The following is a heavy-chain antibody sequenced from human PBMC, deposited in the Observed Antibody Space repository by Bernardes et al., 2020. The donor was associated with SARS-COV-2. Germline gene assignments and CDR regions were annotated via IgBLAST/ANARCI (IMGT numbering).Heavy chain of an antibody. Sequence: GRSLRVFCVASGFSVHGNYMTWVRQAPGKGLEWVSVISSGGSTYYADSVKGRFTISRDKSKNTLYLQMNSLRAEDTAVYYCARDAVMVTGQYGMDVWGQGTTVTVSS. J-gene: IGHJ6*02. CDR2: ISSGGST. CDR1: GFSVHGNY. V-gene: IGHV3-53*01. CDR3: ARDAVMVTGQYGMDV. D-gene: IGHD5-18*01.